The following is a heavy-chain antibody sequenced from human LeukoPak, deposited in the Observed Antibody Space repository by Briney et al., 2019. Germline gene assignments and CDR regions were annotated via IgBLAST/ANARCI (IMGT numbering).Heavy chain of an antibody. CDR3: ARDGAIQLERRGYYYGMGV. V-gene: IGHV4-59*01. J-gene: IGHJ6*04. D-gene: IGHD1-1*01. CDR1: GGSISSYY. CDR2: IYYSGST. Sequence: SETLSLTCTVSGGSISSYYWSWIRQPPGKGLEWIGYIYYSGSTNYNPSLKSRVTISVDTSKNQFSLKLSSVTAADTAVYYCARDGAIQLERRGYYYGMGVWGKGTTVTVSS.